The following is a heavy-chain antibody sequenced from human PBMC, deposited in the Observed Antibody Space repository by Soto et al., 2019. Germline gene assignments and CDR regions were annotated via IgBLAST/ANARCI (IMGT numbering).Heavy chain of an antibody. J-gene: IGHJ3*02. CDR1: GYTFTNNY. Sequence: ASVKVSCKASGYTFTNNYMHWVRQAPGQGLEWMGIINPSGGGTTYPQKFQGRVTMIRDTSTSTVYMELSSLTSEDTAVYYCAREFYYDSSGSNDAFDIWGQGTMVTVSS. V-gene: IGHV1-46*01. CDR2: INPSGGGT. D-gene: IGHD3-22*01. CDR3: AREFYYDSSGSNDAFDI.